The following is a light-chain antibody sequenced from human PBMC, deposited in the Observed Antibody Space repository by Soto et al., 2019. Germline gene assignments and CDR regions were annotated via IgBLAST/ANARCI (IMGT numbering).Light chain of an antibody. V-gene: IGKV3-20*01. CDR3: QQYGSSPPLT. CDR2: GAS. CDR1: QSVSSNY. J-gene: IGKJ4*01. Sequence: EIVLTQSPGTLSXSPXXXXXXSCRASQSVSSNYLAWYQQKPGQAPRLLIYGASSRATGIPDRFSGSGSVTDFTLTISRLEPEDFVVYYCQQYGSSPPLTFGGGTKVEIK.